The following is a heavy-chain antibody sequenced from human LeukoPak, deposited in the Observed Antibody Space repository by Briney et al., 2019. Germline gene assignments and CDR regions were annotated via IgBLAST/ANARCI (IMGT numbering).Heavy chain of an antibody. CDR3: ARDLGNRGYDSSGYVGAFDI. J-gene: IGHJ3*02. D-gene: IGHD3-22*01. CDR1: GGSISSGGYY. CDR2: IYTSGST. Sequence: SETLSLTCTVSGGSISSGGYYWSWIRQPPGKGLEWIGRIYTSGSTNYNPSLKSRVTISVDTSKNQFSLKLSSVTAADTAVYYCARDLGNRGYDSSGYVGAFDIWGQGTMVTVSS. V-gene: IGHV4-61*02.